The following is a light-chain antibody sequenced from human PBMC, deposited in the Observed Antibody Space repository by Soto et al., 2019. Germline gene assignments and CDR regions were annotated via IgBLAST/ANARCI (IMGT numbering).Light chain of an antibody. CDR2: EGS. J-gene: IGLJ2*01. CDR1: SSDVGSYNL. V-gene: IGLV2-23*01. Sequence: QSALTQPASVSGSPGQSITISCTGTSSDVGSYNLVSWYQQHPGKAPKLMIYEGSKRPSGVSNRFSGSKSGNTASLTISGLQAEDEATYYCSTWDDSLSSVLFGGGTKVTVL. CDR3: STWDDSLSSVL.